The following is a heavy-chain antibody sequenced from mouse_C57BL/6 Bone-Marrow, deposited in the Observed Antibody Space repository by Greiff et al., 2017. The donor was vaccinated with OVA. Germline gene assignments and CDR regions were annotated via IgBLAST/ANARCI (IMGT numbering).Heavy chain of an antibody. CDR1: GYTFTSYD. CDR3: ARGGYYSNHWYFDV. V-gene: IGHV1-85*01. Sequence: VKLLESGPELVKPGASVKLSCKASGYTFTSYDINWVKQRPGPGLEWIGWIYPRDGSTKYNEKFKGKATLTVDTSSSTAYMELHSLTSEDSAVYFCARGGYYSNHWYFDVWGTGTTVTVSS. D-gene: IGHD2-5*01. CDR2: IYPRDGST. J-gene: IGHJ1*03.